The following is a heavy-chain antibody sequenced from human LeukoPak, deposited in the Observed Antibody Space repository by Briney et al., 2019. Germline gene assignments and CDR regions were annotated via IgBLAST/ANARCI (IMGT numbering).Heavy chain of an antibody. J-gene: IGHJ4*02. D-gene: IGHD3-10*01. Sequence: GRSLRVSCAASGFTFSTYPMHWVRQAPGKGLEWVSGTSDDGNSKYYVDSVKGRFTISRDNSENTLYLQMNSLRAEDTAVYYCAKASISGSPYYFDYWGQGTLVTVFS. CDR3: AKASISGSPYYFDY. V-gene: IGHV3-30-3*01. CDR2: TSDDGNSK. CDR1: GFTFSTYP.